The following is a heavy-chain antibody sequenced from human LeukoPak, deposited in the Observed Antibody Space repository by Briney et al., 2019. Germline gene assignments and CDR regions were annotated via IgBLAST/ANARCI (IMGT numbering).Heavy chain of an antibody. CDR1: GFTVSNHY. D-gene: IGHD5-18*01. CDR3: FCDTAMLTSQDFDY. J-gene: IGHJ4*02. CDR2: IYSGGST. Sequence: SGGSLRLSCAASGFTVSNHYMSWVRQAPGKGLEWVSVIYSGGSTYYADSVKGRFTISRGNSKNTLYLQMDSLRAEDTAVYYCFCDTAMLTSQDFDYWGQGTLVTVSS. V-gene: IGHV3-66*01.